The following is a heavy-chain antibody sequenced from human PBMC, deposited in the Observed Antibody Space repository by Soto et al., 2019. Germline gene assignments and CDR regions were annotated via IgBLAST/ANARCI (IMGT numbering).Heavy chain of an antibody. CDR3: ARSPAYYYDSSGYFRDY. J-gene: IGHJ4*02. D-gene: IGHD3-22*01. V-gene: IGHV1-18*01. CDR1: GYTFTSYG. CDR2: ISAYNGNT. Sequence: ASVKVSCKASGYTFTSYGISWVRQAPGQGLEWMGWISAYNGNTNYAQKLQGRVNMTTDTSTSTAYMELRSLRSDDTAVYYCARSPAYYYDSSGYFRDYWGQGTLVTVSS.